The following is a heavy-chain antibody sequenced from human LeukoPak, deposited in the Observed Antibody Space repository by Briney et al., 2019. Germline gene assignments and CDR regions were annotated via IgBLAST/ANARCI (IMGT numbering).Heavy chain of an antibody. CDR3: ARDIVMVVGSFYYGMDF. J-gene: IGHJ6*02. CDR1: GYTFASFG. CDR2: ISAYNGNT. Sequence: ASVKVSCKASGYTFASFGISWVRQAPGQGLEWMGWISAYNGNTNYAQNFQDRVTMTTDTSTNTAYMELRSLRSDDTAVYYCARDIVMVVGSFYYGMDFWGQGTTVTVS. V-gene: IGHV1-18*01. D-gene: IGHD2-15*01.